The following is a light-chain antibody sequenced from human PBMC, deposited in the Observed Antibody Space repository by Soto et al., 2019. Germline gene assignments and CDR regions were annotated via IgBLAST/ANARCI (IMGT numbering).Light chain of an antibody. Sequence: DIVLTQSPGTLSLSPGERATLSCRSSQSVSSAYLAWYQQKPGQAPRLLIYDVSSRATGIPDRFSGSWSGTDFTLTVSRLEPEDVAVYYCQQYGSSPEALGQGTKVDIK. CDR2: DVS. V-gene: IGKV3-20*01. CDR1: QSVSSAY. CDR3: QQYGSSPEA. J-gene: IGKJ1*01.